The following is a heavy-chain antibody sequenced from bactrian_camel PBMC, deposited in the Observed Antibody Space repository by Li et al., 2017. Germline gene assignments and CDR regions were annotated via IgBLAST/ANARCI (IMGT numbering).Heavy chain of an antibody. Sequence: HVQLVESGGDLVQPGGSLTLSCAASGLTVSSGAMMSWVRQAPGKGLEWVSSIISDSSRTYYAESVKGRFTISGVNAKNTVYLQMNSLKPADTAVYYCVRDRWSGWVTFSVFNHWDQGTQVTVS. CDR1: GLTVSSGA. V-gene: IGHV3-2*01. CDR3: VRDRWSGWVTFSVFNH. CDR2: IISDSSRT. D-gene: IGHD5*01. J-gene: IGHJ4*01.